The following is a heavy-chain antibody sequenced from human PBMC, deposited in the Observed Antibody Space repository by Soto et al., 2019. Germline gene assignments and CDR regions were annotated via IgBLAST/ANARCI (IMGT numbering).Heavy chain of an antibody. CDR2: IYWDDDK. CDR3: AHVGGLEQWLYRLDH. J-gene: IGHJ5*02. V-gene: IGHV2-5*02. Sequence: HITLKASGPSLVKPTQPLTLSCTFSGFSLTTTGVGVVWILQPPGKALEWLALIYWDDDKHYSPPLRCRLTGTQDTTRDQVVLTLPSVDPADTGTYFCAHVGGLEQWLYRLDHWGQGSLVSVSS. D-gene: IGHD6-19*01. CDR1: GFSLTTTGVG.